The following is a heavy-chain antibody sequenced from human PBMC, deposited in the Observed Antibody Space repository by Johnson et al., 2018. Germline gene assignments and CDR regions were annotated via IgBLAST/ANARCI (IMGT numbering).Heavy chain of an antibody. V-gene: IGHV1-8*01. J-gene: IGHJ3*02. D-gene: IGHD6-6*01. Sequence: VQLQESGAEVKKPGASVKVSCKASGYTFTSYDINWVRQATGQGLEWMGWMNPNSGNTGYAQKFQGRVTMTRKPSISTAYMELSSRRSEDTAGYYCARGWSIAAYKRAFDIWGQGTMVTVSS. CDR1: GYTFTSYD. CDR3: ARGWSIAAYKRAFDI. CDR2: MNPNSGNT.